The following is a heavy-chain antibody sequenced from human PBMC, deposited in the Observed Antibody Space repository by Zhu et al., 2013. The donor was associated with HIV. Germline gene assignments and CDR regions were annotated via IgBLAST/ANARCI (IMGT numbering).Heavy chain of an antibody. Sequence: QVQLVQSGGEVKKPGASVKVSCKTSGYAFLGYYIHWVRQAPGQGLEWMGCINPETGVTKFAARFQDGVTLSTDTSMETAYMELTRLRSDDTAMYYCVRSFYYHSSGFLVGDFWGQGTLITVSS. V-gene: IGHV1-2*02. CDR1: GYAFLGYY. CDR2: INPETGVT. D-gene: IGHD3-22*01. J-gene: IGHJ4*02. CDR3: VRSFYYHSSGFLVGDF.